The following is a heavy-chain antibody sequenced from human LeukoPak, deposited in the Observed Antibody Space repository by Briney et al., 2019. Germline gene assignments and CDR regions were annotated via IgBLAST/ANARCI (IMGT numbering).Heavy chain of an antibody. J-gene: IGHJ5*02. V-gene: IGHV4-31*03. Sequence: SETLSLTCTVSGGSISSGGYYWSWLRQHPGKGLEWIGYIYYSGSTYYNPSLKSRVTISVDTSKDQFSLKLSSVTAADTAVYYCARVPVVPSSFDLWGQGTLVTVSS. CDR1: GGSISSGGYY. D-gene: IGHD2-2*01. CDR2: IYYSGST. CDR3: ARVPVVPSSFDL.